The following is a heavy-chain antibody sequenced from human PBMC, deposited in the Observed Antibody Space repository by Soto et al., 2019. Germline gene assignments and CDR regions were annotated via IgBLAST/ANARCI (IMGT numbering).Heavy chain of an antibody. V-gene: IGHV3-23*01. Sequence: EVQLLESGGGLVQPGGSLRLSCAASGLTFSSYAMSWVRQAPGKGLEWVSSITSTGDRAYYADSVKGRFTVSRDNSKNTLYLQMNSLRAEDTAVYYCAKYYMVTRSPFDYWGQGTLVTVSS. CDR1: GLTFSSYA. CDR2: ITSTGDRA. J-gene: IGHJ4*02. D-gene: IGHD5-18*01. CDR3: AKYYMVTRSPFDY.